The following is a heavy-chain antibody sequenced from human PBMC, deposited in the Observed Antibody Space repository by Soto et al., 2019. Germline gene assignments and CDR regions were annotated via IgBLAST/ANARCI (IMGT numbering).Heavy chain of an antibody. Sequence: QVQLVQSGAEVKKPGSSVKVSCKASGGTFSSYAISWVRQAPGQGLEWMGGIIPIFGTANYAQKFQDRVTITADESTSTAYMELSSLRSEDTAVYYCARSDYRPEYSSLYWFDPWGQGTLVTVSS. CDR3: ARSDYRPEYSSLYWFDP. V-gene: IGHV1-69*01. D-gene: IGHD6-6*01. CDR1: GGTFSSYA. J-gene: IGHJ5*02. CDR2: IIPIFGTA.